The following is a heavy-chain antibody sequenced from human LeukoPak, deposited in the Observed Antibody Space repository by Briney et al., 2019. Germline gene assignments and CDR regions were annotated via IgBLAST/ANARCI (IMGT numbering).Heavy chain of an antibody. CDR3: ARVGGGYYYDSSGYFGY. J-gene: IGHJ4*02. V-gene: IGHV1-18*01. CDR1: GGTFSSYA. CDR2: ISAYNGNT. D-gene: IGHD3-22*01. Sequence: ASVKVSCKASGGTFSSYAISWVRQAPGQGPEWMGWISAYNGNTNYAQKLQGRVTMTTDTSTSTAYMELRSLRSDDTAVYYCARVGGGYYYDSSGYFGYWGQGTLVTVSS.